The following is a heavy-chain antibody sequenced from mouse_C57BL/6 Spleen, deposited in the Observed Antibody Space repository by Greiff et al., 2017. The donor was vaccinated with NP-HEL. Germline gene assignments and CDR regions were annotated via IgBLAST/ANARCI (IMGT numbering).Heavy chain of an antibody. CDR2: IAPEDGET. D-gene: IGHD2-1*01. Sequence: EVQLVESGAELVKPGASVKLSCTASGFNIKDYYMHWVKQRTEQGLEWIGRIAPEDGETKYAPKFQGKATITADTSSNTAYLQLSSLTSEDTAVYYGARTPYGNYVYFDYWGQGTTLTVSS. CDR1: GFNIKDYY. J-gene: IGHJ2*01. V-gene: IGHV14-2*01. CDR3: ARTPYGNYVYFDY.